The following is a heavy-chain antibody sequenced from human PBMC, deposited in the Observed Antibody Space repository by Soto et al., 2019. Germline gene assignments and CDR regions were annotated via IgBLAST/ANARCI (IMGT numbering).Heavy chain of an antibody. Sequence: PSETLSLTCTVSGGSISSGDYYWSWIRQPPGKGLEWIGYIYYSGSTYYNPSLKNRVNISVDTSKNQFSLKLSSVTAADTAVYYCARADYYYYYGMDVWGQGTTVTVSS. CDR1: GGSISSGDYY. V-gene: IGHV4-30-4*01. CDR3: ARADYYYYYGMDV. J-gene: IGHJ6*02. CDR2: IYYSGST.